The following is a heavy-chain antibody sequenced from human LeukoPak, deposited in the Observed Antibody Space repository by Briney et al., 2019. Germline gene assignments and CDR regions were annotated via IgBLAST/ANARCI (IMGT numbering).Heavy chain of an antibody. V-gene: IGHV4-30-2*01. CDR2: IYHSGST. D-gene: IGHD3-10*01. J-gene: IGHJ4*02. CDR3: ARVRYGSGIYYFDY. CDR1: GGSISSGDYY. Sequence: SETLSLTCTVSGGSISSGDYYWNWIRRPPGKGLEWIGYIYHSGSTYYNPSLKSRVTISVDRSKNQFSLKLSSVTAADTAVYYCARVRYGSGIYYFDYWGQGTLVTVSS.